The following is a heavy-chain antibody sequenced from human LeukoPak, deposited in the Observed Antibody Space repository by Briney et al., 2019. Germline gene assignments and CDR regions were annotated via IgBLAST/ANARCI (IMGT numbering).Heavy chain of an antibody. D-gene: IGHD3-3*01. CDR1: GYTFTSYG. Sequence: ASVKVSCKASGYTFTSYGISWVRQAPGQGLEWMGWISAYNGNTNYAQKLQGRVTMTTDTSTSTAYMELRSLRSDDTAVYYCARGPQTRITIFGVVKSLGAFDIWGQGTMVTVSS. V-gene: IGHV1-18*01. CDR2: ISAYNGNT. CDR3: ARGPQTRITIFGVVKSLGAFDI. J-gene: IGHJ3*02.